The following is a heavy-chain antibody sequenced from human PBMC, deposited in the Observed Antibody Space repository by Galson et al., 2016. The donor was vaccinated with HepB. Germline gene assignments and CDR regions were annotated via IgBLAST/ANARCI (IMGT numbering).Heavy chain of an antibody. Sequence: TLSLTCGVAGGSITSDGYFWAWIRQPPGGGLEWIGFIYHTGTTFYNPSLRSRVTISLDRSKNHFSLHLTSATAADTAVYYCARSHYDFSEGYQHSFDIWGQGTLVTVSS. CDR3: ARSHYDFSEGYQHSFDI. J-gene: IGHJ3*02. V-gene: IGHV4-30-2*01. CDR2: IYHTGTT. D-gene: IGHD3-3*01. CDR1: GGSITSDGYF.